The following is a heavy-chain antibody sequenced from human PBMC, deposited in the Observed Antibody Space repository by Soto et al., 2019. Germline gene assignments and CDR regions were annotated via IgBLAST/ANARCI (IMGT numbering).Heavy chain of an antibody. D-gene: IGHD4-17*01. Sequence: QVQLVESGGGLVKPGGSLRLSCAASGFTFSDYYMSWIRQAPGKGLEWVSYISSSSSYTNYADSVKGRFTISRDNAKNSLYLQMNSLRAEDTAVYYCARDLEHSRYGDYVRESFYYWGQGTLVTVSS. V-gene: IGHV3-11*06. CDR3: ARDLEHSRYGDYVRESFYY. CDR1: GFTFSDYY. CDR2: ISSSSSYT. J-gene: IGHJ4*02.